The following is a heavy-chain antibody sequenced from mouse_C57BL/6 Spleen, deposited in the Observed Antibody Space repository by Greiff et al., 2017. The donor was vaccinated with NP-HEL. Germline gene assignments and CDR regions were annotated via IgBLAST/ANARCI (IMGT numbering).Heavy chain of an antibody. J-gene: IGHJ1*03. V-gene: IGHV5-9*01. CDR1: GFTFSSYT. Sequence: EVQRVESGGGLVKPGGSLKLSCAASGFTFSSYTMSWVRQTPEKRLEWVATISGGGGNTYYPDSVKGRFTISRDNAKNTLYLQMSSLRSEDTALYYCARGGYFDVWGTGTTVTVSS. CDR2: ISGGGGNT. CDR3: ARGGYFDV.